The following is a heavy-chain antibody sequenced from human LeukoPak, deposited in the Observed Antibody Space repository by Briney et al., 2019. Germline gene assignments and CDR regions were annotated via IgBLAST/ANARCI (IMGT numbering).Heavy chain of an antibody. CDR2: IKQDGSEK. D-gene: IGHD3-3*01. V-gene: IGHV3-7*01. CDR3: ARSNPRSDFWSGYYPYYYYYGMDV. J-gene: IGHJ6*02. Sequence: PGGSLRLSCAASGFTFSSYWMSWVRQAPGKGLEWVANIKQDGSEKYYVDSVKGRFTISRDNAKNSLYLQMNSLRAEDTAVYYCARSNPRSDFWSGYYPYYYYYGMDVWGQGTTVTVSS. CDR1: GFTFSSYW.